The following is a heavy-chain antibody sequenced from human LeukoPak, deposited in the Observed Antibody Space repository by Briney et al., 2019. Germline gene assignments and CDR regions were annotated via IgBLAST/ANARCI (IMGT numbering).Heavy chain of an antibody. J-gene: IGHJ4*02. CDR3: AKVHCSGGSCYSYYFDY. CDR1: GFTFSSYA. D-gene: IGHD2-15*01. Sequence: GGSLRLSCVASGFTFSSYAMSWVRPAPGKGLEWVSAISGSGGSTYYADSVKGRFTISRDNSENTLYLQMNSLRAEDTAVYYCAKVHCSGGSCYSYYFDYWGQGTLVTVSS. V-gene: IGHV3-23*01. CDR2: ISGSGGST.